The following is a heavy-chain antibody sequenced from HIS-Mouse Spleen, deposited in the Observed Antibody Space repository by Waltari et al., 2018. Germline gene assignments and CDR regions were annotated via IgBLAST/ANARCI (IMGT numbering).Heavy chain of an antibody. CDR3: ASSHDHSNHFDY. V-gene: IGHV1-8*01. J-gene: IGHJ4*02. Sequence: QVQLVQSGAEVTKPGASVKVSCKASGYTFTSYDINWVRQAIGQGLEWMGWMRPNSGNTGYARKYQGRVTMTTKTSISTAYMALSSLRSENTAVYYCASSHDHSNHFDYRGQGILATVSS. CDR2: MRPNSGNT. D-gene: IGHD4-4*01. CDR1: GYTFTSYD.